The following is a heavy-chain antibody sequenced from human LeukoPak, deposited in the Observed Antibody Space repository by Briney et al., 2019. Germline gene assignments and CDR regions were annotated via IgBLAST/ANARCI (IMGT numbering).Heavy chain of an antibody. D-gene: IGHD2-2*01. CDR1: VGSISSGSYY. V-gene: IGHV4-61*02. CDR2: IYTSGST. J-gene: IGHJ4*02. Sequence: PSETLSLTCTVSVGSISSGSYYCSWIRQPAGKGLEWIGRIYTSGSTNYNPSRKGRITISVDTSKNQFSLKLSSVTAADTAVYYCASSRVVPAAPSYYFDYWGQGTLVTVSS. CDR3: ASSRVVPAAPSYYFDY.